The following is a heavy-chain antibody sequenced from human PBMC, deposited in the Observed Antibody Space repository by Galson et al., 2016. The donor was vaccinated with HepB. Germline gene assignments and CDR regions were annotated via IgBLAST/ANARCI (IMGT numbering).Heavy chain of an antibody. D-gene: IGHD3-3*01. V-gene: IGHV3-33*01. Sequence: SLRLSCAASGFTFSSYGMHWVRQAPGQGLEWVAVIWYDGSDKYYADSVQGRFTISRDNSTNTLYMQMSSLRAVDTAVYYCAREGGYDFWSGYSFRVWSLDYWGQGTLVTVSS. CDR2: IWYDGSDK. CDR3: AREGGYDFWSGYSFRVWSLDY. J-gene: IGHJ4*02. CDR1: GFTFSSYG.